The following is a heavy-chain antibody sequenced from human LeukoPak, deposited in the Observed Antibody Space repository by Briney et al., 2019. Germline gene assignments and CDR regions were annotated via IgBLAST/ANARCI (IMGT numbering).Heavy chain of an antibody. Sequence: GGSLRLSCAASGFTFSSCAMSWVRQAPGKGLEWVSTIIDSGNSIYYADSAEGRFTISRDNAKNSLYLQMNSLRAEDTAIYYCASGGYYDAFDIWGQGTMVTVSS. V-gene: IGHV3-23*01. CDR2: IIDSGNSI. CDR3: ASGGYYDAFDI. CDR1: GFTFSSCA. D-gene: IGHD1-26*01. J-gene: IGHJ3*02.